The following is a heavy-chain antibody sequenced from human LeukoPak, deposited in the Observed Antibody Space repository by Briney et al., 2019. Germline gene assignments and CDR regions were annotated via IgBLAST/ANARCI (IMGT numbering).Heavy chain of an antibody. CDR1: GYSSSSAYY. D-gene: IGHD2-2*01. J-gene: IGHJ4*02. Sequence: PSETLSLTCTVSGYSSSSAYYWGWIRLPPGKGLQWIGSIYHSGSTYYNPSLKSRVTISVDTSKNQFSLKLSSVTAADTAVYYCAKGYCRGNSCYDDRGAFDYWGQGTLVTVSS. CDR3: AKGYCRGNSCYDDRGAFDY. CDR2: IYHSGST. V-gene: IGHV4-38-2*02.